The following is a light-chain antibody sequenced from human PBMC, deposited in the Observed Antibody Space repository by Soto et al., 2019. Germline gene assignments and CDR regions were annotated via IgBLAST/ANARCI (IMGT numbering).Light chain of an antibody. J-gene: IGLJ7*01. CDR1: SSDVGGSGL. CDR2: EDF. Sequence: QSALTQPASVSGSPGQSITISCTGTSSDVGGSGLVSWYQFHPGKAPKLLIFEDFKRPSGVSNRFSGSKSGSTASLTISGLQAEDEADYYCCSYAGRSTWDVVFGGGTQLTVL. CDR3: CSYAGRSTWDVV. V-gene: IGLV2-23*01.